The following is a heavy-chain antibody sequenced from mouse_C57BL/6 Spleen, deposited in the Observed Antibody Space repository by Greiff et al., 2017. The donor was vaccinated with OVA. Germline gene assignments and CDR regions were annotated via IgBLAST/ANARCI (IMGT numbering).Heavy chain of an antibody. CDR2: INPNNGGT. CDR1: GYTFTDYY. D-gene: IGHD1-1*01. Sequence: EVQLQQSGPELVKPGASVKISCKASGYTFTDYYMNWVKQSHGKSLEWIGDINPNNGGTSYNQKFKGKATLTVDKSSSTAYMELRSLTSEDSAVYVCARNYCGSSLGGWGQGTTLSVAS. J-gene: IGHJ2*01. CDR3: ARNYCGSSLGG. V-gene: IGHV1-26*01.